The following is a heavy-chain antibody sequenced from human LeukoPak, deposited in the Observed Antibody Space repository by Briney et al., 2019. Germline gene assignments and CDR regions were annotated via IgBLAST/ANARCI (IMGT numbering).Heavy chain of an antibody. J-gene: IGHJ4*02. D-gene: IGHD6-6*01. CDR3: ARDREQLVPDY. Sequence: ASVNVSCKASGYTFTIYGISWVRQAPGQGLEWMGWISAYNGNTNHAQKLQGRVTMTTDTSTSTAYMELRSLRSDDTAVYYCARDREQLVPDYWGQGTLVTVSS. CDR1: GYTFTIYG. CDR2: ISAYNGNT. V-gene: IGHV1-18*01.